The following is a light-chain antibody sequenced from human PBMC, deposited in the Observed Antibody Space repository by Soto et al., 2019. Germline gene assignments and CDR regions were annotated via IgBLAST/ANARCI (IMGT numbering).Light chain of an antibody. CDR3: GTWDDSLFSVV. V-gene: IGLV2-23*01. CDR1: SSDVGSYNL. Sequence: QSVLTQPASVSGSPGQSITISCTGTSSDVGSYNLVSWYQQHPGKAPKLMIYEGSTRPSGVPNRFSGSKSGNTTSLTISGLQAEYEADYYCGTWDDSLFSVVFGPGTKVTVL. CDR2: EGS. J-gene: IGLJ1*01.